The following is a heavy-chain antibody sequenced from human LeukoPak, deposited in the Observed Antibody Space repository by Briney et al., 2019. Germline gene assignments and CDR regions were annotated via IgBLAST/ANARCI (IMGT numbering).Heavy chain of an antibody. CDR1: GDSISTDY. J-gene: IGHJ3*01. CDR2: IHSTGYT. Sequence: PSETLSLTCTVSGDSISTDYWTWIRQPPGKPLEWIGFIHSTGYTNYNPSLNSRVSMSLDTSEDQFSLILTSVTAADTAPYYCARTYSNFDAFHFWGQGTMVTVSS. V-gene: IGHV4-59*01. CDR3: ARTYSNFDAFHF. D-gene: IGHD4-11*01.